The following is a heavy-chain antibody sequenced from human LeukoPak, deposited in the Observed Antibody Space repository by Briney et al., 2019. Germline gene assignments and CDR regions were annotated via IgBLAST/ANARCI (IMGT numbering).Heavy chain of an antibody. CDR1: GYTFTSYG. J-gene: IGHJ6*03. CDR3: ARDGSSSWNGGPPSLYYYYYMDV. D-gene: IGHD6-13*01. CDR2: ISAYNGNT. Sequence: ASVKVSCKASGYTFTSYGISWVRQDPGPGLEWMGLISAYNGNTNYAQKLQGRVTMTTDTSTSTAYMELRSLRSDDTAVYYCARDGSSSWNGGPPSLYYYYYMDVWGKGTTVTVSS. V-gene: IGHV1-18*01.